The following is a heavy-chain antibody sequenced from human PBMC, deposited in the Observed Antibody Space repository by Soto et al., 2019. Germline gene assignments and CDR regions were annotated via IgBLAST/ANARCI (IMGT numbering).Heavy chain of an antibody. J-gene: IGHJ4*02. CDR2: INHSGST. D-gene: IGHD3-10*01. Sequence: QVQLQQWGAGLLKPSETLSLTCAVYGGSFSDYYWSWIRQAPGRGLEWIAEINHSGSTSYNPSLKSRATISVDTSKNQFSLKLTSLTAADTAVYYCARGVVRRVIIQYTSFFVYWGQGTLVAVSS. V-gene: IGHV4-34*01. CDR3: ARGVVRRVIIQYTSFFVY. CDR1: GGSFSDYY.